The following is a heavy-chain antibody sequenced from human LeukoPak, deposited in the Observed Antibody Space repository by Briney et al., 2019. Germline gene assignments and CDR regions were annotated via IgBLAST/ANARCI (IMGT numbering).Heavy chain of an antibody. CDR3: AGRITGTTGHAFDF. Sequence: GWALSLSCAASGCIFSDYPMSWIRQAPGKGLEWVSNTRVSDNNLYNADSVKARFTISRDNARTSLYLQMNSPRAEATAVYYCAGRITGTTGHAFDFWGQGTMVTVSS. J-gene: IGHJ3*01. CDR2: TRVSDNNL. V-gene: IGHV3-11*01. D-gene: IGHD1-7*01. CDR1: GCIFSDYP.